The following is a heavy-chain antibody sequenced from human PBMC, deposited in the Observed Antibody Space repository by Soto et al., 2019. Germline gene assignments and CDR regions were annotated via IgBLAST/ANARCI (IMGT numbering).Heavy chain of an antibody. V-gene: IGHV1-58*01. CDR3: AADWGLRYFDWSYYYYGMDV. CDR2: IVVGSGNT. J-gene: IGHJ6*02. CDR1: GFTFTSSA. D-gene: IGHD3-9*01. Sequence: SVKVSCKASGFTFTSSAVQWVRQARGQRLEWIGWIVVGSGNTNYAQKFQERVTITRDMSTSTAYMELSSLSSEDTAVYYCAADWGLRYFDWSYYYYGMDVWGQGTTVTVSS.